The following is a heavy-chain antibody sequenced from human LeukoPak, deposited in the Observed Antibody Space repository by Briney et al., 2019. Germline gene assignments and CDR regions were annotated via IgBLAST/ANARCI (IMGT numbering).Heavy chain of an antibody. CDR3: ARDRSPASSGYSYFDY. V-gene: IGHV4-59*01. CDR1: GDSISSYY. Sequence: SETLSLTWTVAGDSISSYYWSWIRQPPGKGLEWIGYIYYSGNTNYNPSLKSRVTISVDTSKNQFSLKLNSVTAADTAVYYCARDRSPASSGYSYFDYWGQGTLVTVSS. CDR2: IYYSGNT. J-gene: IGHJ4*02. D-gene: IGHD3-22*01.